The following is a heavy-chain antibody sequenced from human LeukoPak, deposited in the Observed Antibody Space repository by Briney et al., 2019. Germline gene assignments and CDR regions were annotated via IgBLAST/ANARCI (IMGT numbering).Heavy chain of an antibody. CDR2: IIPILGIA. CDR1: GGSFSSYA. Sequence: SVKVSCKASGGSFSSYAISWVRQAPGQGREWMGMIIPILGIANNAQKFHGRVTITADKSTRTAYMELSSMRSEETAVYYCARGIGYCSGGSCDRIGDAFATWGQGTMVTVSS. CDR3: ARGIGYCSGGSCDRIGDAFAT. V-gene: IGHV1-69*04. D-gene: IGHD2-15*01. J-gene: IGHJ3*02.